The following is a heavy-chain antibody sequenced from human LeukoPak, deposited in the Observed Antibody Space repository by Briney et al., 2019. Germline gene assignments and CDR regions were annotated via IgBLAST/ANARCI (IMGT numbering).Heavy chain of an antibody. CDR2: INTDTGNP. CDR1: GYTFTTYA. D-gene: IGHD1-7*01. CDR3: ATQAKWNYFS. V-gene: IGHV7-4-1*02. Sequence: ASMMVSCKASGYTFTTYAMNWVRQAPGQGLEWMGWINTDTGNPTYAQGFTGRFVFSLDTSVSTAYLQISSLKAEDTAVYYCATQAKWNYFSWGQGTLVTVSS. J-gene: IGHJ5*02.